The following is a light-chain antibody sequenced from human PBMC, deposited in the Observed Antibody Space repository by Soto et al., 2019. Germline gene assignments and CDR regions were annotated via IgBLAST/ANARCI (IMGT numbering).Light chain of an antibody. CDR3: SAWDDSLNGMV. J-gene: IGLJ2*01. Sequence: QSVLIQPPSASATPGQRVSISCSGSSSNIGSNTVNWYQQFPGTAPKLLIYSADQRPSGVPERFSGSKSGTSASLAISGLQSEDEADYYCSAWDDSLNGMVFGGGTKLTVL. CDR1: SSNIGSNT. V-gene: IGLV1-44*01. CDR2: SAD.